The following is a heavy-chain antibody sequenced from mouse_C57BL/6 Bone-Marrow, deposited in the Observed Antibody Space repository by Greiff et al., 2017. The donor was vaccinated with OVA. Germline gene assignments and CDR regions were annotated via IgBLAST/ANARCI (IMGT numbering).Heavy chain of an antibody. V-gene: IGHV3-6*01. J-gene: IGHJ3*01. CDR2: ISYDGSN. Sequence: EVQLQESGPGLVKPSQSLSLTCSVTGYSITSGYYWNWIRQFPGNKLEWMGYISYDGSNNYNPSLKNRISITRDTSKNQFFLKLNSVTTEDTATYYCARDQDYGSSYGFAYWGQGTLVTVSA. CDR1: GYSITSGYY. D-gene: IGHD1-1*01. CDR3: ARDQDYGSSYGFAY.